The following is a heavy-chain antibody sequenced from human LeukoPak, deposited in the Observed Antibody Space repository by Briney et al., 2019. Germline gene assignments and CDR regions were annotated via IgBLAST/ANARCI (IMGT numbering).Heavy chain of an antibody. CDR1: GYTLTELS. D-gene: IGHD1-26*01. Sequence: ASVTVSCKVSGYTLTELSMHWVRQAPGKGLEGMGGFDPEDGETIYAQKFQGRVTMTEDTSTDTAYMELSSLRSEDAAVYYCATGIVGATTSVYYYYYMDVWGKGTTVTVSS. J-gene: IGHJ6*03. V-gene: IGHV1-24*01. CDR2: FDPEDGET. CDR3: ATGIVGATTSVYYYYYMDV.